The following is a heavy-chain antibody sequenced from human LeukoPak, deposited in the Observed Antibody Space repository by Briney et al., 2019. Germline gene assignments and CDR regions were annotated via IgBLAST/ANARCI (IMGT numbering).Heavy chain of an antibody. V-gene: IGHV3-21*01. J-gene: IGHJ3*02. Sequence: GGSLRLSCAASGFTFSGYSMNWVRQAPGKGLEWVSAITATSLHIYYADSVKGRFTISRDNAKNSLYLQMNSLRAEDTAVYYCARRKYYYEDRDAFDIWGQGTMVTVSS. CDR3: ARRKYYYEDRDAFDI. D-gene: IGHD3-22*01. CDR2: ITATSLHI. CDR1: GFTFSGYS.